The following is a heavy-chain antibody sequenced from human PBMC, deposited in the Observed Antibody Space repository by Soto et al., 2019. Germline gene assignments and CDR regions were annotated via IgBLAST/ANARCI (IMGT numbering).Heavy chain of an antibody. J-gene: IGHJ4*02. V-gene: IGHV3-74*01. CDR2: INSDGSST. D-gene: IGHD2-15*01. Sequence: EVQLVESGGGLVQPGGSLRLSCAASGFTFSSYWMHWVRQAPGKGLVWVSRINSDGSSTTYADSVKGRFTISRDNAKNTLYLQMNRLRAEDTAVYYCARRSCSGGDCYHVDYWGQGTLVTVSS. CDR3: ARRSCSGGDCYHVDY. CDR1: GFTFSSYW.